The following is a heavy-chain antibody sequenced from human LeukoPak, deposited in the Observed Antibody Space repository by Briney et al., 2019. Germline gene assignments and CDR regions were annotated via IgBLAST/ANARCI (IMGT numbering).Heavy chain of an antibody. CDR1: GGTFSSYA. Sequence: GASVKVSCKASGGTFSSYAISWVRQAPGQGLEWMGAIIPIFGTANYAQKFQGRVTITTDESTSTAYMELSSLRSEDTAVYYCARGVVKYSSSHHYYYYMDVWGKGTTITVSS. D-gene: IGHD6-6*01. J-gene: IGHJ6*03. CDR3: ARGVVKYSSSHHYYYYMDV. V-gene: IGHV1-69*05. CDR2: IIPIFGTA.